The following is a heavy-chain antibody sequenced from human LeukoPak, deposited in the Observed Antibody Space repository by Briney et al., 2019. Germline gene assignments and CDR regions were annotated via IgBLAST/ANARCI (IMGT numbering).Heavy chain of an antibody. CDR1: GYTFSSYA. J-gene: IGHJ4*02. D-gene: IGHD3-16*02. Sequence: ASVKVSCKASGYTFSSYAINWVRQAPGQGLEWMGWISGYNGNTNYAQKFQGRATMTTDTSTNTAYMEVKSLRSDDTAVYYCARLDITFGGGIVNAGSNYWSQGTLVTVSS. CDR3: ARLDITFGGGIVNAGSNY. V-gene: IGHV1-18*01. CDR2: ISGYNGNT.